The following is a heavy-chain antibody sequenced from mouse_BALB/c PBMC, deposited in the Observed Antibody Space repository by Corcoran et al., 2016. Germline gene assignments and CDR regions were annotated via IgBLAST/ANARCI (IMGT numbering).Heavy chain of an antibody. V-gene: IGHV1S56*01. D-gene: IGHD3-2*01. CDR3: ARDSSGYRFAY. Sequence: QVQLQQSGPELVKPGASVRISCKASGYTFTSYYIHWVKQRPGQGLEWIGWIYPGNVNTKYNEKFKGKATLTADKSSSTAYMQLSSLTSEDSAVYFCARDSSGYRFAYWGQGTLVTVSA. CDR1: GYTFTSYY. J-gene: IGHJ3*01. CDR2: IYPGNVNT.